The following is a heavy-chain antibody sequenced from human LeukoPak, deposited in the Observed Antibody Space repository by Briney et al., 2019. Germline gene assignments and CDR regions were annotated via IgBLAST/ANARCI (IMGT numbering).Heavy chain of an antibody. CDR2: INWNGAWT. CDR1: GFKFDDYG. D-gene: IGHD3-22*01. CDR3: AGYYYDSSRGFDL. J-gene: IGHJ5*02. Sequence: GGSLRLSCAASGFKFDDYGLSWVRQAPGKGLEWVCDINWNGAWTGYADSVKGRFTISRDNAKNSLYLQMNSLRAEDTALYYCAGYYYDSSRGFDLWGQGTLVTVSA. V-gene: IGHV3-20*04.